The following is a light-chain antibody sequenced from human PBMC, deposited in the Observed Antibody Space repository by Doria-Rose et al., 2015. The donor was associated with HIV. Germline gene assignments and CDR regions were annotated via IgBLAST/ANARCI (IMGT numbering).Light chain of an antibody. V-gene: IGKV3-20*01. Sequence: EIVLTQSPGTLSLSPGARATLSCRASQSFSSTYLAWYQQKPGQAPSLLIYDGSTRATGISDRFSASGTGTVFTLTINRLEPEDFALYYCHQYGTSWTFGQGNQGGN. J-gene: IGKJ1*01. CDR2: DGS. CDR3: HQYGTSWT. CDR1: QSFSSTY.